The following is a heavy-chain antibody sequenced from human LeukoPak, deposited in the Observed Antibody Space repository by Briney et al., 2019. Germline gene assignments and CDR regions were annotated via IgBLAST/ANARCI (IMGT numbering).Heavy chain of an antibody. CDR1: GFTFSSDW. Sequence: GGSLRLSCVASGFTFSSDWMSWVRQAPGKGLAWVANIKQDGSEKYYVDSVKGRFTISRDNSKNTLYLQMNSLRPEDTAVYYCAKSDDFWSGSLRVDVWGKGTTVTVSS. J-gene: IGHJ6*04. D-gene: IGHD3-3*01. CDR3: AKSDDFWSGSLRVDV. CDR2: IKQDGSEK. V-gene: IGHV3-7*01.